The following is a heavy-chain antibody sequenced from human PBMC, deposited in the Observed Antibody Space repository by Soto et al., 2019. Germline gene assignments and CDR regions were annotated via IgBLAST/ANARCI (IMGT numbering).Heavy chain of an antibody. Sequence: EVQLLESGGGLVQPGGSLRLSCAASGFTFRSYAMSWVRQAPGKGLEWVSGISNNGGSTYYADPVKGRFTISRDNSKNTLHQQMNSLRAEDTALYYCAKDNGPPGTTDWYFDFWGRGTLVSVSS. CDR1: GFTFRSYA. V-gene: IGHV3-23*01. CDR2: ISNNGGST. J-gene: IGHJ2*01. CDR3: AKDNGPPGTTDWYFDF. D-gene: IGHD2-8*01.